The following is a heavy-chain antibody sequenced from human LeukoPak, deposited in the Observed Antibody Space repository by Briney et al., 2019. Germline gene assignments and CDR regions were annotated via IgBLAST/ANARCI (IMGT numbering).Heavy chain of an antibody. CDR3: ARDREVDTAMATPQDY. CDR1: GFTFSSYS. V-gene: IGHV3-21*01. Sequence: GGSLRLSCAASGFTFSSYSMNWVRQAPGKGLEWVSSISSSSSYIYYADSVKGRFTISRDNAKNSLYLQMNSLRAEDTAVYYCARDREVDTAMATPQDYWGQGTLVTVSS. D-gene: IGHD5-18*01. CDR2: ISSSSSYI. J-gene: IGHJ4*02.